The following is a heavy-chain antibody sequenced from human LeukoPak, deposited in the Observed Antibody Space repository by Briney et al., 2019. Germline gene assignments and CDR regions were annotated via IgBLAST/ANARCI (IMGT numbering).Heavy chain of an antibody. CDR2: ISAYNGNT. CDR1: GYTFTSYG. J-gene: IGHJ6*02. V-gene: IGHV1-18*01. D-gene: IGHD2-2*01. CDR3: ARWTRDIGYCSSTSCWGHYGMDV. Sequence: ASVKVSCKASGYTFTSYGISWVRQAPGQGLEWMGWISAYNGNTNYAQKLQGRVTMTTDTSTSTAYMELRSLRSDDTAVYYCARWTRDIGYCSSTSCWGHYGMDVWGQGTTVTVSS.